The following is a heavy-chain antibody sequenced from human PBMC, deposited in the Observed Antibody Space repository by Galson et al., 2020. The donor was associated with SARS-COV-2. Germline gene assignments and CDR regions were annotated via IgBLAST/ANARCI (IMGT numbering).Heavy chain of an antibody. D-gene: IGHD6-13*01. Sequence: GGSLRLSCAASGFTFSSYGMHWVRQAPGKGLEWVAVIWYDGSNKYYADSVKGRFTISRDNSKNTLYLQMNSLRAEDTAVYYCARDMSSSWYSRYFQHWGQGTLVTVSS. CDR3: ARDMSSSWYSRYFQH. V-gene: IGHV3-33*01. CDR2: IWYDGSNK. CDR1: GFTFSSYG. J-gene: IGHJ1*01.